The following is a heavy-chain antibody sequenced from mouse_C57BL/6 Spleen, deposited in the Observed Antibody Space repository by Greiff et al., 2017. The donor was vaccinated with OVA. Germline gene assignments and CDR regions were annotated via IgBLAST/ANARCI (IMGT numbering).Heavy chain of an antibody. CDR1: GYAFTNYL. CDR3: ARGTTVVADYAMDD. Sequence: VQLQQSGAELVRPGTSVKVSYKASGYAFTNYLIEWVKQRPGQGLEWIGVINPGSGGTNYNEKLKGKATLTADKSSSTAYMQLSSLTSEDSAVYFCARGTTVVADYAMDDWGQGTSVTVSS. V-gene: IGHV1-54*01. CDR2: INPGSGGT. J-gene: IGHJ4*01. D-gene: IGHD1-1*01.